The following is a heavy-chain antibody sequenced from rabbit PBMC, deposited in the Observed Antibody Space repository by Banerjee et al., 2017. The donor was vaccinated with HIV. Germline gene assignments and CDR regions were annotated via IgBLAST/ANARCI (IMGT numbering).Heavy chain of an antibody. CDR3: ARDSGTSFSSYGMDL. J-gene: IGHJ6*01. D-gene: IGHD8-1*01. V-gene: IGHV1S40*01. Sequence: QSLEESGGDLVKPGASLTLTCTASGVSFTSNYYMCWVRQAPGKGLEWIACIDTGSSGFTYFASWAKGRFTISITSSTTVTLQVTSLTAADTATYFCARDSGTSFSSYGMDLWGPGTLVTDS. CDR1: GVSFTSNYY. CDR2: IDTGSSGFT.